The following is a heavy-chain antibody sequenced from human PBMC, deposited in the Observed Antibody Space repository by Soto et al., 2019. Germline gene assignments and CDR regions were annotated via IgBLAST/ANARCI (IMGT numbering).Heavy chain of an antibody. CDR1: GGSISSSY. V-gene: IGHV4-59*01. J-gene: IGHJ5*02. Sequence: SETLSLTCTVSGGSISSSYWSWIRQPPGKGLEWLAYIYDDGSANYNPSLKSRATISLDMSKNQFSLKLTSVTAADTAVYYCARDKYCSGGSCRKNWFDPWGQGALVTVS. D-gene: IGHD2-15*01. CDR2: IYDDGSA. CDR3: ARDKYCSGGSCRKNWFDP.